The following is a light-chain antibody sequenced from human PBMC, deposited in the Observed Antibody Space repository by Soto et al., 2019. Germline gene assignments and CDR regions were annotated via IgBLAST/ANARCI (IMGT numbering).Light chain of an antibody. J-gene: IGKJ4*01. Sequence: DTQMTQSPSALSASVGDRVTITCRASQIIDNWLAWYQQKAGKAPKLLIYKAYNLQSGVPSRFSSSGDGTEFTLTISNLQPEDSATYYCQEYNSHFGGGTKVDIK. CDR1: QIIDNW. V-gene: IGKV1-5*03. CDR3: QEYNSH. CDR2: KAY.